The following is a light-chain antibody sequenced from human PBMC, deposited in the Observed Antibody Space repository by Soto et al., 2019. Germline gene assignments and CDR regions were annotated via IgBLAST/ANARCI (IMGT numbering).Light chain of an antibody. CDR2: DAS. Sequence: DIQMTQSPSSLSASVGDRVTITCQASQDISNYLNWYQQKPGKAPKLLIYDASNLEIRVPTRFSGSGSGTDITFTISSLQPEDIAKYYCQQDDNLPPYTFGQGTKLEIK. CDR1: QDISNY. J-gene: IGKJ2*01. V-gene: IGKV1-33*01. CDR3: QQDDNLPPYT.